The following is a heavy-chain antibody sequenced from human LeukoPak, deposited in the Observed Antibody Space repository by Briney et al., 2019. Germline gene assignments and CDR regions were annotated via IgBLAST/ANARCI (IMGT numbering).Heavy chain of an antibody. D-gene: IGHD6-19*01. V-gene: IGHV3-13*05. CDR2: IGTAGDP. Sequence: GGSLRLSCEASGFAFSSYWASWVRQAAGKRLEWVSGIGTAGDPYSPISVKGRFTISRENAKNSLYLQMNNLRAGDTAVYYCTRSRYSSGWDYYFDYWGQGTLVTVSS. J-gene: IGHJ4*02. CDR1: GFAFSSYW. CDR3: TRSRYSSGWDYYFDY.